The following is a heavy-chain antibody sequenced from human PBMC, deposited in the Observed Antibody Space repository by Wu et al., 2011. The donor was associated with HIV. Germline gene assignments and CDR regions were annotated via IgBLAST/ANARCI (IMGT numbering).Heavy chain of an antibody. J-gene: IGHJ1*01. CDR3: ARGGYYGGNPTDFQH. V-gene: IGHV1-69*05. D-gene: IGHD4-23*01. CDR2: IIPMFGTA. Sequence: QVQLVQSGAEVKKPGSSVKVSCTASGGAFSSYAISWVRQAPGQGLEWMGGIIPMFGTANYAQKFQGRVTITTDESTSTAYMELSSLRSEDTAVYYCARGGYYGGNPTDFQHWGQGTLVTVSS. CDR1: GGAFSSYA.